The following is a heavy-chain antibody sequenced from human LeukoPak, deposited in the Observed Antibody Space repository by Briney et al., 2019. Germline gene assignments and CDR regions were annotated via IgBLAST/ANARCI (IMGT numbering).Heavy chain of an antibody. Sequence: GGSLRLSCAASGFTFSSYAMSWVRQAPGKGLEWVSTIGTASDTYYPGSVEGRFTLSRDNAKNSLYLQMNSLTAGDTAVYYCARGPPRGKYYYMDVWGKGTTVTVSS. CDR1: GFTFSSYA. V-gene: IGHV3-13*01. D-gene: IGHD1-1*01. J-gene: IGHJ6*03. CDR3: ARGPPRGKYYYMDV. CDR2: IGTASDT.